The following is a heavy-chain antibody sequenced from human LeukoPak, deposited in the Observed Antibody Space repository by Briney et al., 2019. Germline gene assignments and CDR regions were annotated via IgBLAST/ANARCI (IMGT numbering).Heavy chain of an antibody. V-gene: IGHV4-61*02. CDR3: ARRRGTMVRGSWDV. CDR1: GASISSGSYY. J-gene: IGHJ6*04. D-gene: IGHD3-10*01. Sequence: SETLSLTCTVSGASISSGSYYWNWIRQPAGKGLEWIGRIFASGSTNYNPSLKSRVTISLDTSKNQFSLKLSSVTAADTAVYYCARRRGTMVRGSWDVWGKGTTVTISS. CDR2: IFASGST.